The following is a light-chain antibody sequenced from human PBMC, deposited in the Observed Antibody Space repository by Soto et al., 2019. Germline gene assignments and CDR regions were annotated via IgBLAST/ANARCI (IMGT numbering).Light chain of an antibody. CDR2: GNN. J-gene: IGLJ1*01. V-gene: IGLV1-40*01. CDR1: SANIGAGLH. CDR3: QSFDSSLSALV. Sequence: QSVLTQPPSVSGAPGQRVTISCTGSSANIGAGLHVHWYQQLPGTAPKLLISGNNNRPSGVPDRFSGSKSGTSASLAITGLQVEDEADYYCQSFDSSLSALVFXTGTKLTVL.